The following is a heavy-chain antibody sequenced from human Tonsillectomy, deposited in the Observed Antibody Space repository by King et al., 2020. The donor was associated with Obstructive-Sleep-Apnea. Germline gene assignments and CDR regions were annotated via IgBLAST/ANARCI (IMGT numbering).Heavy chain of an antibody. CDR3: ARGKLAITACGGRGVPHKVTSNYYYGMDV. D-gene: IGHD2-15*01. V-gene: IGHV3-30*04. CDR2: ISYDGNNK. Sequence: QLVQSGGGVVQPGRSLRLSCAASGFTFSTYAMHWVRQAPGKGLEWVAVISYDGNNKYYGDSVKGRFTISRDNSKNTLYLQMNSLRAEDTAVYYCARGKLAITACGGRGVPHKVTSNYYYGMDVWGQGTTVTGPS. J-gene: IGHJ6*02. CDR1: GFTFSTYA.